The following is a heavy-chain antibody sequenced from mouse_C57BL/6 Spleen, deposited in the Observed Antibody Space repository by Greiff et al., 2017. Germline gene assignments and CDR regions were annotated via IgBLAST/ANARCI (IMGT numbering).Heavy chain of an antibody. Sequence: EVHLVESGGGLVQPGGSLKLSCAASGFTFSDYGMAWVRQAPRKGPEWVAFISNLAYSIYYADTLTGRFTISRENAKNTLYLEMSSLRSEDTAMDYCARRNYYGSSYGAMDYWGQGTSVTVSS. J-gene: IGHJ4*01. CDR2: ISNLAYSI. CDR3: ARRNYYGSSYGAMDY. CDR1: GFTFSDYG. V-gene: IGHV5-15*01. D-gene: IGHD1-1*01.